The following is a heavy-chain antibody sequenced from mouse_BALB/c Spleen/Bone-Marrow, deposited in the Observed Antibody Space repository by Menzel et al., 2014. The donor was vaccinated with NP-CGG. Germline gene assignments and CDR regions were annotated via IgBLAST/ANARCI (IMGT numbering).Heavy chain of an antibody. J-gene: IGHJ2*03. CDR2: INSNGGST. CDR3: ARDWYFHY. CDR1: GFTFSSYG. V-gene: IGHV5-6-3*01. Sequence: EVQLVESGGGLVQPGGSLKLSCAASGFTFSSYGMSWVRQTPDKRLELVATINSNGGSTYYPDSVKGRYTITRDNAKNTLYLQMSSLKSEDTAMYYCARDWYFHYWGQGTSLTVSS.